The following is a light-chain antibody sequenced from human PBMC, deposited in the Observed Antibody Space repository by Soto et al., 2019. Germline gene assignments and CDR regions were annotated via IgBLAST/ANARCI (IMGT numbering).Light chain of an antibody. CDR1: QSVSFW. CDR3: QQYNSYSPT. J-gene: IGKJ1*01. CDR2: KAS. V-gene: IGKV1-5*03. Sequence: GDRVTITCRASQSVSFWLAWYQQKPGKAPKLLIYKASTLESGVPSRFSGGGFGTEFTLTISSLQPDDFATYYCQQYNSYSPTFGQGTKVDIK.